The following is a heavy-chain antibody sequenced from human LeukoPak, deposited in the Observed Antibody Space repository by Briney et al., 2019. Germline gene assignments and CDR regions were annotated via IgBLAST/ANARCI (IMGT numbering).Heavy chain of an antibody. V-gene: IGHV4-39*07. CDR1: GDSISGSSYY. CDR3: ARDGNAL. Sequence: SETLSLTCSVSGDSISGSSYYWGWIRQPPGKGLEWIGSIYYSGSTYYNPSLKSRVTISVDTSKNQFSLKLRSVTAADTAVYYCARDGNALWGQGTLVTVSS. CDR2: IYYSGST. J-gene: IGHJ4*02. D-gene: IGHD1-1*01.